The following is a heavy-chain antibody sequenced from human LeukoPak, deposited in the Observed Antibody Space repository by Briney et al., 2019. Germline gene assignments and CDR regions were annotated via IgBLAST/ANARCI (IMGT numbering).Heavy chain of an antibody. CDR1: GFTFSSYV. Sequence: GGSLRLSCAASGFTFSSYVMHWVRQAPGKGLEWVANIKQDGSDKYYVDPVKGRFTISRDNAKNSLYLQMNSLRAEDTAVYYCARDPYDSSWGLCYFDYWGQGNLVTVSS. CDR3: ARDPYDSSWGLCYFDY. D-gene: IGHD3-22*01. CDR2: IKQDGSDK. V-gene: IGHV3-7*04. J-gene: IGHJ4*02.